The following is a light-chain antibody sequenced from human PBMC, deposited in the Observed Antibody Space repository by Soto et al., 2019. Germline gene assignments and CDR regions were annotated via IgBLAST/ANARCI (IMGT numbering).Light chain of an antibody. J-gene: IGKJ5*01. CDR2: DVS. CDR1: QCVTSY. V-gene: IGKV3-11*01. CDR3: QQRSDWPLT. Sequence: IVFTHSPATLSSSPVERATLSFMASQCVTSYLAWYQQKPGQAPRLLIYDVSNRASGIPARFSGSGSETVFTLTISSLEPEDFAVYYCQQRSDWPLTFGQGTRLEIK.